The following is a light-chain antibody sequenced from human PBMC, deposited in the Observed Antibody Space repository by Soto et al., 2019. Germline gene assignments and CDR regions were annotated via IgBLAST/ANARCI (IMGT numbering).Light chain of an antibody. CDR2: SNN. CDR1: RSNIGSKT. CDR3: QSYDSSLRGPV. J-gene: IGLJ2*01. V-gene: IGLV1-44*01. Sequence: QSVLTQPPSASGTPGQRVTISCSESRSNIGSKTVYWYQHLPGTAPKLLIHSNNQRPSGVPDRFSGSKSGTSASLAITGLQAEDEADYFCQSYDSSLRGPVFGGGTKLTVL.